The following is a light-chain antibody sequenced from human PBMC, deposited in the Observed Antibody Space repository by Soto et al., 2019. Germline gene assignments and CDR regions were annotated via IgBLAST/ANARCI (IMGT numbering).Light chain of an antibody. CDR1: TGTLTSGHF. Sequence: QAVVTQEPSLTVSRGGTVTLTCGSSTGTLTSGHFPYWFQQKPGQAPRALIFDTSNKHSWTPARFSGSLLGGKAALTLSGAQPEDEDDYYCLLYYNTARVFGGGTKLTVL. J-gene: IGLJ2*01. V-gene: IGLV7-46*01. CDR2: DTS. CDR3: LLYYNTARV.